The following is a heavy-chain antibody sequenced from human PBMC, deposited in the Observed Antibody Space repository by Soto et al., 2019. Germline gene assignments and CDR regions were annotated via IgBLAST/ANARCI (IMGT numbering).Heavy chain of an antibody. CDR2: IYYNGIT. CDR3: ARGGAVGTYFDP. V-gene: IGHV4-30-4*01. D-gene: IGHD6-19*01. J-gene: IGHJ5*02. Sequence: LSLTCTVSGGSISSADYYWSWIRQPPGRGLEWIGYIYYNGITYYNPSLKSRVTISINTSKNQFSLKLTSVTAADTAVYYCARGGAVGTYFDPWGQGTLVTVSS. CDR1: GGSISSADYY.